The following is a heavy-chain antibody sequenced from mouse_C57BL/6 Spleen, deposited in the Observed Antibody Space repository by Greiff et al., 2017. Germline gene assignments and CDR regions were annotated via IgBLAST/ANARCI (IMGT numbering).Heavy chain of an antibody. J-gene: IGHJ1*03. CDR2: ISDVGSYT. V-gene: IGHV5-4*01. Sequence: EVKVVESGGGLVKPGGSLKLSCAASGFTFSSYAMSWVRQTPEKRLEWVATISDVGSYTNYPDNVKGRFTISRDNAKNNLYLQMSQLTSEDTAVYYCARDEAVVAPWYFDVWGTGTTVTVSS. CDR3: ARDEAVVAPWYFDV. CDR1: GFTFSSYA. D-gene: IGHD1-1*01.